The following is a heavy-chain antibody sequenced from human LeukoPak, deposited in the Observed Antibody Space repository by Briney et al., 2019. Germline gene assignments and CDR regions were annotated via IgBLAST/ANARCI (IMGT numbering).Heavy chain of an antibody. CDR1: GFIFSDFG. CDR3: VRGTDCSATTCYPLSAFDY. Sequence: GGSLRLSCVASGFIFSDFGMNWVRQVPGKGLEWFAFISSRGTSTFYADSVKGRFTISRDTAKKSLDLQMTSLRADDTAAYYCVRGTDCSATTCYPLSAFDYWGQGTLVTVSS. CDR2: ISSRGTST. V-gene: IGHV3-21*04. J-gene: IGHJ4*02. D-gene: IGHD2-8*02.